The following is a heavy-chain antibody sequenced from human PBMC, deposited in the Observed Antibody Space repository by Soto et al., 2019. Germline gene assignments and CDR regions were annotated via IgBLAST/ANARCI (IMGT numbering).Heavy chain of an antibody. CDR3: ARARVARLVVVVAARSFGMDV. V-gene: IGHV4-31*03. D-gene: IGHD2-15*01. CDR1: GGSISSGGYY. J-gene: IGHJ6*02. Sequence: SETLSLTCTVSGGSISSGGYYWSWIRQHPGKGLEWIGYIYYSGSTYYNPSLKSRVTISVDTSKNQFSLKLSSVTAADTAVYYCARARVARLVVVVAARSFGMDVWGQGTTVTVSS. CDR2: IYYSGST.